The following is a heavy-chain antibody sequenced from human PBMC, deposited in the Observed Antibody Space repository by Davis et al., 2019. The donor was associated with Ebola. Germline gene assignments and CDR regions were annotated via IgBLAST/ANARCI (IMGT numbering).Heavy chain of an antibody. Sequence: GESLKISCAASGFPFSSYTMNXXXXXXXXXXXXXXSFILXCSYIFYSDSAKGRFTISRDNAKNSLYLQMNSLKAEDTAVYFCSTSESFFNYAAYCHDWGQGTM. CDR2: FILXCSYI. D-gene: IGHD5-24*01. CDR1: GFPFSSYT. V-gene: IGHV3-21*06. CDR3: STSESFFNYAAYCHD. J-gene: IGHJ4*02.